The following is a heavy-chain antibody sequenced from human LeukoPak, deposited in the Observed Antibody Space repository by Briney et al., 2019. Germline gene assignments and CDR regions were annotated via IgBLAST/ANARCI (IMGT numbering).Heavy chain of an antibody. CDR3: ARGCSGGSCYDY. CDR1: GFTFGSYS. V-gene: IGHV3-21*01. D-gene: IGHD2-15*01. J-gene: IGHJ4*02. Sequence: GGSLRLSCAASGFTFGSYSINWVRQAPGKGLEWVSSISTSSDYIYYADSVKGRFTISRDNAENSLFLQVNSLRAEDTAVYYCARGCSGGSCYDYSGQGTLVTVSS. CDR2: ISTSSDYI.